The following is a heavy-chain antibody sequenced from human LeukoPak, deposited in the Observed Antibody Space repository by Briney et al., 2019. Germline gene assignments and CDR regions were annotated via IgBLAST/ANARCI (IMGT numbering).Heavy chain of an antibody. D-gene: IGHD5-18*01. V-gene: IGHV4-34*01. CDR2: INHSGST. CDR1: GGSFSPYY. J-gene: IGHJ4*02. Sequence: SETLSLTCAVYGGSFSPYYWSWIRQPPGKGLEWIGEINHSGSTNYNPSLKSRVTISVDTSKNQFSLRLSSVTAADTAVYYCARGRGYSYGWYFDYWGQGTLVTVSS. CDR3: ARGRGYSYGWYFDY.